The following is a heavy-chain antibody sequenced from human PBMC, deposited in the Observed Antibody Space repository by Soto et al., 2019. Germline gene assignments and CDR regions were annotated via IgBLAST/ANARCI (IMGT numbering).Heavy chain of an antibody. D-gene: IGHD2-15*01. CDR2: ISYDGSNK. J-gene: IGHJ4*02. V-gene: IGHV3-30-3*01. CDR1: GFTFSSYA. Sequence: PGGSLRLSCAASGFTFSSYAMHWVRQAPGKGLEWVAVISYDGSNKYYADSVKGRFTISRDNSKNTLYLQMNSLRAEDTAVYYCARGTLYCSGGSCYLDYWGQGTLVTVSS. CDR3: ARGTLYCSGGSCYLDY.